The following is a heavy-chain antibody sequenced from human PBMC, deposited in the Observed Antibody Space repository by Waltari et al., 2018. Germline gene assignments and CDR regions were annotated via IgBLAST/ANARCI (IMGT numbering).Heavy chain of an antibody. D-gene: IGHD1-26*01. J-gene: IGHJ4*02. Sequence: LLESGGGLVQPGGSLRLSCVASGFAFKSYAMTGVRQAPGKGLEWVATITALGSGTYYGDSVSGRCTISRDNSQNTLYLQVKSLSADDTAVYYCAKGVGASQFFDYWGRGTLVTVSS. CDR1: GFAFKSYA. V-gene: IGHV3-23*01. CDR2: ITALGSGT. CDR3: AKGVGASQFFDY.